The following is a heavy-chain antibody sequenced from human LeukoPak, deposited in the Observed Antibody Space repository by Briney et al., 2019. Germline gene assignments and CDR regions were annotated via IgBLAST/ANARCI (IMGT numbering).Heavy chain of an antibody. V-gene: IGHV1-2*02. CDR1: GYTFTGYY. D-gene: IGHD3-3*01. CDR3: ARVDFWSGYFY. CDR2: INPNSGGT. Sequence: ASVKVSCKASGYTFTGYYMHWVRQAPGQGLEWMGWINPNSGGTNYAQKFQGRVSMTRDTSISTAYMELRSLRSDDTAVYYCARVDFWSGYFYWGQGTLVTVSS. J-gene: IGHJ4*02.